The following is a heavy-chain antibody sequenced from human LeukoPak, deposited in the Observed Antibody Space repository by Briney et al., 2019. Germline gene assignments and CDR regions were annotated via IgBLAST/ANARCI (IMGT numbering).Heavy chain of an antibody. J-gene: IGHJ4*02. CDR1: GYTFTNYA. CDR2: INACNGNT. D-gene: IGHD2-21*02. Sequence: ASVKVSCKASGYTFTNYAINWVRQAPGQRLEWMGWINACNGNTKYSQEFQGRVTITRDTSTNTAYMELISLRSEDMAVYYCARGRWTAHTVGYYFDSWGQGTLVTVSS. CDR3: ARGRWTAHTVGYYFDS. V-gene: IGHV1-3*03.